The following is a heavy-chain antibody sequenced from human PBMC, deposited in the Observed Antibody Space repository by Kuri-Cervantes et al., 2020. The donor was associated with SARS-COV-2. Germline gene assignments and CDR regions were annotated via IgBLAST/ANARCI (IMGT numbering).Heavy chain of an antibody. V-gene: IGHV3-69-1*01. D-gene: IGHD1-1*01. J-gene: IGHJ4*02. CDR2: ISSSSTI. CDR1: GFTFSDYY. Sequence: GGSLRLSCAASGFTFSDYYMNSVRQAPGQGLEWVSFISSSSTIYYADSVTGRSTISRDNSKNTLYLQMSSLRAEDTAVYYCAKDTWTGMTVNFDYWGQGILVIVSS. CDR3: AKDTWTGMTVNFDY.